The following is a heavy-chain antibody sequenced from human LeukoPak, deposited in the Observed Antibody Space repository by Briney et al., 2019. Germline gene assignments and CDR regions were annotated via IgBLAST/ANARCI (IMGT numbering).Heavy chain of an antibody. CDR1: GFTFSSYA. CDR2: ISGSGSST. V-gene: IGHV3-23*01. CDR3: AKDLAGIAAETVDY. Sequence: GGSLRLSCAASGFTFSSYAMSWVRQAPGKGLEWVSAISGSGSSTYYADSVKGRFTISRDNSKNTLYLQMNSLRAEDTAVYYCAKDLAGIAAETVDYWGLGTLVTVSS. D-gene: IGHD6-13*01. J-gene: IGHJ4*02.